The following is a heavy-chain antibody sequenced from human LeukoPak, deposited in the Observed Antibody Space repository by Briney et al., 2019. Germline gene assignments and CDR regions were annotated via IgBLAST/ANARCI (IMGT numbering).Heavy chain of an antibody. CDR3: TTEPTLSLSSSWYESVRYNWFDP. Sequence: PGGSLRLSCAASGFTFSSYGMSWVRQAPGKGLEWVSAISGSGGSTHYADSVKGRFTISRDNSKNTLYLQMNSLKTEDTAVYYCTTEPTLSLSSSWYESVRYNWFDPWGQGTLVTVSS. CDR1: GFTFSSYG. CDR2: ISGSGGST. D-gene: IGHD6-13*01. V-gene: IGHV3-23*01. J-gene: IGHJ5*02.